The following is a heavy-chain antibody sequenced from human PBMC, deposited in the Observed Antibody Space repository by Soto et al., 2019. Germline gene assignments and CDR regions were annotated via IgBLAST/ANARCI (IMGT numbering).Heavy chain of an antibody. CDR3: ARAPPYDILTGYYNGYYYYGMEV. CDR1: GYTFTSSG. D-gene: IGHD3-9*01. V-gene: IGHV1-18*01. Sequence: GASVKVSCKASGYTFTSSGISWVRQAHGQGLEWMGWISTDNGNTNYAQHLQGRVSMTTDTSTSTAYMELSSLRSEDTAVYYCARAPPYDILTGYYNGYYYYGMEVWGQGTTVTVSS. CDR2: ISTDNGNT. J-gene: IGHJ6*02.